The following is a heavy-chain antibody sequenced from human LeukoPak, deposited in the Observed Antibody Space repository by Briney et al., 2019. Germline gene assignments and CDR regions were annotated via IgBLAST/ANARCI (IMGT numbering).Heavy chain of an antibody. CDR2: ISGNGGST. V-gene: IGHV3-23*01. J-gene: IGHJ5*02. D-gene: IGHD1-26*01. CDR1: GFTFSISW. CDR3: AKETIVGALDWFDP. Sequence: GGSLRLSCAASGFTFSISWMTWVRQAPGKGLEWVSAISGNGGSTYYRDSVKGRFIISRDNSKNTLYLQMNSLTAEDTALYYCAKETIVGALDWFDPWGQGTLVTVSS.